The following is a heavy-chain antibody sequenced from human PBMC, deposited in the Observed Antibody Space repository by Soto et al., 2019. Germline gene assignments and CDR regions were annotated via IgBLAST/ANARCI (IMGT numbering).Heavy chain of an antibody. CDR1: GFTFSKYA. V-gene: IGHV3-23*01. J-gene: IGHJ3*02. Sequence: EVQLLESGGGLVQPGGSLKLYCVASGFTFSKYAMIWVRQAPGKGLEWVSAITATGVTLYADSVKGRFTISTDDSESTLFLQMNSLRTEDTALYYCGRDPNGDYVGAFEMWGQGTMVTVSS. CDR2: ITATGVT. D-gene: IGHD4-17*01. CDR3: GRDPNGDYVGAFEM.